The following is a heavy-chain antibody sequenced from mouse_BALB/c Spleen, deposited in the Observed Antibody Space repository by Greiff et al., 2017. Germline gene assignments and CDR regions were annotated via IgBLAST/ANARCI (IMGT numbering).Heavy chain of an antibody. CDR2: INPYYGST. Sequence: EVQLQQTGPELVKPGASVKISCKASGYSFTDYIMLWVKQSHGKSLEWIGNINPYYGSTSYNLKFKGKATLTVDKSSSTAYMQLNSLTSEDSAVYYCARPPIYDGYYFAYWGQGTLVTVSA. CDR3: ARPPIYDGYYFAY. CDR1: GYSFTDYI. V-gene: IGHV1-39*01. J-gene: IGHJ3*01. D-gene: IGHD2-3*01.